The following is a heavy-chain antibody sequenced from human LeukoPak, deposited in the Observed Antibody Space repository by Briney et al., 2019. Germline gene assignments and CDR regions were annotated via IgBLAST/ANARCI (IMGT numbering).Heavy chain of an antibody. J-gene: IGHJ4*02. CDR1: GFTISSYG. Sequence: GRSLRLSCAASGFTISSYGMHWVRQAPGKGLEWVAVIWYDGSNKYYADSVKGRFTISRDNSKNTLYLQMNSLRAEDTAVYYCARDYAMVRGVIDYWGQGTLVTVSS. V-gene: IGHV3-33*01. CDR3: ARDYAMVRGVIDY. D-gene: IGHD3-10*01. CDR2: IWYDGSNK.